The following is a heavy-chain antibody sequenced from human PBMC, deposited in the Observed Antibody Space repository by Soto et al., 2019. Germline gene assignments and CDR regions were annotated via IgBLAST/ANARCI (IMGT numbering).Heavy chain of an antibody. CDR3: ARQYDNSIPNWFDP. Sequence: QVQLQESGPGLVKPSQTLSLTCTVSGGSISSGGYYWSWIRQHPGKGLAWIGYIYSSGGTSYNPSLKSRITMSADTSKNQFSLRLTSVTAADTAVYYCARQYDNSIPNWFDPWGQGTLVTVSS. D-gene: IGHD4-4*01. CDR2: IYSSGGT. V-gene: IGHV4-31*03. J-gene: IGHJ5*02. CDR1: GGSISSGGYY.